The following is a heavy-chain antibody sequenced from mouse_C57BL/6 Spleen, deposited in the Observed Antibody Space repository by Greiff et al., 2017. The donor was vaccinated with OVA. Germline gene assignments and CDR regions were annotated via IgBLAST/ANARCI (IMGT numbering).Heavy chain of an antibody. CDR2: IWSGGST. CDR1: GFSLTSYG. V-gene: IGHV2-2*01. CDR3: ASYSNYGGAMDY. J-gene: IGHJ4*01. D-gene: IGHD2-5*01. Sequence: QVQLKESGPGLVQPSQSLSITCTVSGFSLTSYGVHWVRQSPGKGLEWLGVIWSGGSTDYNAAFISRLSISKDNSKSQVFFKMNSLQADDTAIYYCASYSNYGGAMDYWGQGTSVTVSS.